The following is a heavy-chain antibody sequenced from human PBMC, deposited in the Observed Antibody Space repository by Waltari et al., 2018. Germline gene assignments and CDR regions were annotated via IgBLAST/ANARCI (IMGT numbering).Heavy chain of an antibody. CDR3: ATSPLRFLEWVNWFDP. J-gene: IGHJ5*02. D-gene: IGHD3-3*01. V-gene: IGHV1-69-2*01. CDR1: GYTFTDYY. CDR2: FEPEDGET. Sequence: EVQLVQSGAEVKKPGATVKISCKASGYTFTDYYMHWVQQAPGKGLEWMGRFEPEDGETIYAEKFQGRVTITADTSTDTAYMELTSLRSEDTAVYYCATSPLRFLEWVNWFDPWGQGTLVTVSS.